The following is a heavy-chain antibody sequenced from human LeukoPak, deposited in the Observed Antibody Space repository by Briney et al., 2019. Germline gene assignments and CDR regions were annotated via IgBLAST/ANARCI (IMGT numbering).Heavy chain of an antibody. Sequence: ASVKVSCKASGYSFTRHYMHWVRQAPGQGLVWMGLINPSGSSTLYAQKFQGRVTMTRDMSTTTDYMELSSLRSEDTAVYYCARDNSVGDIAWWFDPWGQGTLVTVSS. J-gene: IGHJ5*02. CDR1: GYSFTRHY. D-gene: IGHD3-16*02. V-gene: IGHV1-46*01. CDR3: ARDNSVGDIAWWFDP. CDR2: INPSGSST.